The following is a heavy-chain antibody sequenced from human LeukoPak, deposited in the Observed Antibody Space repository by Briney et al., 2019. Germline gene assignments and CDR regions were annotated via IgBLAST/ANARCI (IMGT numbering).Heavy chain of an antibody. D-gene: IGHD3-10*01. CDR2: INRGGSQE. CDR1: GFAFGDWW. CDR3: ARDLSGSGDS. Sequence: GGSLRLSCAASGFAFGDWWMNWVRQTPGRGLEWVANINRGGSQESYVDSVRGRFTISKDDAKNSLYLQMNSLRVDDTAVYYCARDLSGSGDSWGQGTLVTVSS. J-gene: IGHJ4*02. V-gene: IGHV3-7*01.